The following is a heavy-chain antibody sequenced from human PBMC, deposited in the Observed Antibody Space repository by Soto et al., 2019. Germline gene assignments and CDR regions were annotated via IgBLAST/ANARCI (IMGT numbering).Heavy chain of an antibody. CDR3: ARHVHGYCSSPSCHTDY. Sequence: SETLSLTCTVSGGSISSYYWGWVRQPPGKGLEWIGAIYTSGSTYYNPSLKSRITISVDTSKNQFSLKLSSVTATDTAVYYCARHVHGYCSSPSCHTDYWGQGTLVTVSS. D-gene: IGHD2-2*02. V-gene: IGHV4-39*01. CDR2: IYTSGST. J-gene: IGHJ4*02. CDR1: GGSISSYY.